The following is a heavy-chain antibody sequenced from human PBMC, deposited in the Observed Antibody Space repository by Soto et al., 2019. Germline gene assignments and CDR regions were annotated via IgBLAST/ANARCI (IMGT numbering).Heavy chain of an antibody. J-gene: IGHJ6*02. V-gene: IGHV3-73*01. D-gene: IGHD2-8*01. CDR2: IRSKANSYAT. Sequence: PGGSLRLSCAASGFTFSGSAMHWVRQASGKGLEWVGRIRSKANSYATAYAASVKGRFTISRDDSKNTAYLQMNSLKTEDTAVYYCTRRLTVLGMDVWGQGTTVTVSS. CDR1: GFTFSGSA. CDR3: TRRLTVLGMDV.